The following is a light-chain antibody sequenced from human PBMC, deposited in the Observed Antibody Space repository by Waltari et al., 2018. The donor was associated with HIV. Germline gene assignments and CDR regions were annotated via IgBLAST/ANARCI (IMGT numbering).Light chain of an antibody. CDR1: RPNVGNNY. Sequence: SVLTQPPPASWTPGQRGTIPFFGNRPNVGNNYVYWYQQLPGTAPKLLISINNRRPSGVPDRFSASKSGTSASLAISGLQSEDEADYYCAALDDSLIGQVVFGGGTKLTVL. V-gene: IGLV1-47*01. CDR3: AALDDSLIGQVV. CDR2: INN. J-gene: IGLJ2*01.